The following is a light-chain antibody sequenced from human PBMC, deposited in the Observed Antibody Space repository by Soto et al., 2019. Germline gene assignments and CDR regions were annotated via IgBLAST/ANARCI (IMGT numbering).Light chain of an antibody. Sequence: QSALTQPRSVSGSPGQSVTISCTGTSSDVGAYNYVSWYQHHPGKAPKLMIYDVNKRPSGVPDRFSGFKSDTTASLTISGLQAEDEADYYCCSFAGRDTFLYVFGTGTKLTVL. CDR2: DVN. CDR1: SSDVGAYNY. CDR3: CSFAGRDTFLYV. J-gene: IGLJ1*01. V-gene: IGLV2-11*01.